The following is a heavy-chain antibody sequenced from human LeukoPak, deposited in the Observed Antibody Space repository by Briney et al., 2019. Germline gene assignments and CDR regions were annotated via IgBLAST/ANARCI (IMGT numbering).Heavy chain of an antibody. CDR2: TDWDDAK. Sequence: ESGPTLVEPTQTVTLTCTFSGFSLSTSGMRVSWIRQPPGKALEWLARTDWDDAKFYSKSLRTRLTISKDTSKNQVILIVTNVDPVDTATYYCARIPATSDAFDIWGQGTVVTVSS. CDR3: ARIPATSDAFDI. V-gene: IGHV2-70*04. J-gene: IGHJ3*02. CDR1: GFSLSTSGMR.